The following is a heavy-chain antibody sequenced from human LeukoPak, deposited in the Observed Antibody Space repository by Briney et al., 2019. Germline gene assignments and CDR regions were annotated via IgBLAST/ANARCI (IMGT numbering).Heavy chain of an antibody. V-gene: IGHV3-23*01. CDR3: ARYSSSWSYFDY. J-gene: IGHJ4*02. D-gene: IGHD6-13*01. CDR1: GFTFSTYA. Sequence: GGSLRLSCAASGFTFSTYAMSWVRQAPGKGLECVSALSGNGNTIYYADSVKGRFTISRDNSKNTLYLQMNSLRAEDTAVYYCARYSSSWSYFDYWGQGTLVTVSS. CDR2: LSGNGNTI.